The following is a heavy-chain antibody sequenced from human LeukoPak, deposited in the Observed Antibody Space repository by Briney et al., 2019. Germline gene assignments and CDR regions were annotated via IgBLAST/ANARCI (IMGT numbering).Heavy chain of an antibody. D-gene: IGHD6-13*01. CDR2: INHSGST. CDR3: ARGRPAAAGIRHFDY. V-gene: IGHV4-34*01. J-gene: IGHJ4*02. CDR1: GGSFSGYY. Sequence: PSETLSLTCAVYGGSFSGYYWSWIRQPPGKGLEWIGEINHSGSTNYNPSLKSRVTISVDTSKNQFFLKLSSVTAADTAVYYCARGRPAAAGIRHFDYWGQGTLVTVSS.